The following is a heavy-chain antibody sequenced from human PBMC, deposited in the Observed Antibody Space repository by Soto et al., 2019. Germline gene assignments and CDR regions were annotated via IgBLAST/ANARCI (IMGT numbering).Heavy chain of an antibody. V-gene: IGHV3-23*01. D-gene: IGHD5-12*01. J-gene: IGHJ6*03. CDR3: AKMGVATISPYYMDV. Sequence: GGSLRLSCAASGFTFSSYAMSWVRQAPGKGLEWVSAISGSGGSTYYADSVKGRFTISRDNSKNTLYLQMNSLRAEDTAVYYCAKMGVATISPYYMDVWGKGTTVTVSS. CDR1: GFTFSSYA. CDR2: ISGSGGST.